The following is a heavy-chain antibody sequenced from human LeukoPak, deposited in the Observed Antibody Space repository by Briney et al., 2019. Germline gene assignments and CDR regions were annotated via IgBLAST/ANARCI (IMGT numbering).Heavy chain of an antibody. CDR3: ARTPPLYGSGYDY. J-gene: IGHJ4*02. V-gene: IGHV1-46*01. Sequence: ASVKVSCKASGYTFTSYYMHWVRQAPGQGLEWMGIINPSGGSTSYAQKLQGRVTMTTDTSTSTAYMELRSLRSDDTAVYYCARTPPLYGSGYDYWGQGTLVTVSS. CDR2: INPSGGST. CDR1: GYTFTSYY. D-gene: IGHD3-10*01.